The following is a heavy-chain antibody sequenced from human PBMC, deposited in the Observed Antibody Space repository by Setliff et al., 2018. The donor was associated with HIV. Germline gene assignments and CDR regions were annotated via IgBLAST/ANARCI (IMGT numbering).Heavy chain of an antibody. J-gene: IGHJ6*03. Sequence: PGGSLRLSCAASGFAFRNYIFHWVRQAPGKGLEWVAIISSDGSDKNYADSVKGRFTVSRDNSKNTLYLQMNSLRAEDTAVYYCAKRGYVSAWYDEPVQFYQHMDVWGKGTTVTVSS. V-gene: IGHV3-30*07. D-gene: IGHD6-19*01. CDR1: GFAFRNYI. CDR2: ISSDGSDK. CDR3: AKRGYVSAWYDEPVQFYQHMDV.